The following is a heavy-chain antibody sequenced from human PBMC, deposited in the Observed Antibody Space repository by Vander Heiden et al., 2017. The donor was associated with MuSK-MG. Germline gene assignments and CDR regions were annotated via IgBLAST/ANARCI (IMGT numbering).Heavy chain of an antibody. CDR2: INPSGGST. CDR3: ARDIPPYYSNLLIYYYYGMDV. D-gene: IGHD4-4*01. J-gene: IGHJ6*02. CDR1: GYTFTSYY. V-gene: IGHV1-46*01. Sequence: QVQLVQSGAEVKKPGASVKVSCKASGYTFTSYYMHYFRQAPGQGLEWMGIINPSGGSTSYAQKFQGRVTMTRDTSTSTVYMELSSLRSEDTAVYYCARDIPPYYSNLLIYYYYGMDVWGQGTTVTVSS.